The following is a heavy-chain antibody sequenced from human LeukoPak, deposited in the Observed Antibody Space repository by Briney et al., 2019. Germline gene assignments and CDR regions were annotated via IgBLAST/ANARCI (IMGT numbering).Heavy chain of an antibody. Sequence: PGGSLRLSCAASGFTCSSYAMSWVRQAPGKGLEWVSAISGSGGSTYYADSVKGRFTISRDNSKNTLYLQMNSLRAEDTAVYYCASVGQPHNAPEDYFDYWGQGTLVTVSS. CDR2: ISGSGGST. V-gene: IGHV3-23*01. CDR1: GFTCSSYA. D-gene: IGHD1-14*01. J-gene: IGHJ4*02. CDR3: ASVGQPHNAPEDYFDY.